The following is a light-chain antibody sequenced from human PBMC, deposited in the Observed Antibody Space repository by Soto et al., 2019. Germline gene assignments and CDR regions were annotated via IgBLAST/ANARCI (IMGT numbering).Light chain of an antibody. CDR3: QQYDNDSWT. V-gene: IGKV1-5*03. J-gene: IGKJ1*01. Sequence: DIQMTQSPSTLSASVGDRVIITCRASQSITTWLAWYQQKPGKAPHLLIYKASTLKSGVTLRFSGSGSGTEFTLTISSLQPDDFATYYCQQYDNDSWTFGQGTKVEIK. CDR2: KAS. CDR1: QSITTW.